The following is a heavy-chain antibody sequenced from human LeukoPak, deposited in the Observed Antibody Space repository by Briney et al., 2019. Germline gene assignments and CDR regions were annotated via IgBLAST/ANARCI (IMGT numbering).Heavy chain of an antibody. CDR2: ISYDGSNK. J-gene: IGHJ4*02. CDR1: GFTFSSYG. V-gene: IGHV3-30*18. Sequence: GRSLRLSCAASGFTFSSYGMHWVRQAPGKGLEWVAVISYDGSNKYYADSVKGRFTISRDNSKNTLYLQMNSLRAEDTAVYYCAKDYYGSGSYYGLDYWGQETLVTVSS. CDR3: AKDYYGSGSYYGLDY. D-gene: IGHD3-10*01.